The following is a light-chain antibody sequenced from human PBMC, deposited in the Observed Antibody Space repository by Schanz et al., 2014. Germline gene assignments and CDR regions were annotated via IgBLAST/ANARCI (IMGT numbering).Light chain of an antibody. V-gene: IGKV3-15*01. J-gene: IGKJ1*01. CDR2: GAS. CDR1: QSVSNN. Sequence: EIVMTQSPATVSVSPGERATFSCRASQSVSNNLAWYQQKPGQPPRLLIYGASTRATGIPARFSGSGSGTESTLTISSLQSEDFAVYYCQQYNNWPPWTFGQGTKVEIK. CDR3: QQYNNWPPWT.